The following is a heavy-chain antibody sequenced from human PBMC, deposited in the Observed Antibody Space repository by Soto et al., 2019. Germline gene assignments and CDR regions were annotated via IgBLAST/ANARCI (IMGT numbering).Heavy chain of an antibody. D-gene: IGHD6-19*01. V-gene: IGHV3-30*18. CDR3: AKGEYSSGWYYYYGIDV. Sequence: GGSLRLSCAASGFTFSSYGMHWVRQAPGKGLEWVAVISYDGSNKYYADSVKGRFTISRDNSKNTLYLQMNSLRAEDAAVYYCAKGEYSSGWYYYYGIDVWGQGTTVTVSS. J-gene: IGHJ6*02. CDR1: GFTFSSYG. CDR2: ISYDGSNK.